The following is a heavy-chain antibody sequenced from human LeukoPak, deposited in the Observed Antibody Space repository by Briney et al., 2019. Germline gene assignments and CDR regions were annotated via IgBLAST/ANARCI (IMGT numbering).Heavy chain of an antibody. J-gene: IGHJ4*02. Sequence: ASVKVSCKASGYTFTGYYMHWVRQAPGQGLEWMGWINPNSGGTNYALKFQGRVTMTRDTSISTAYMELSRLRSDDTAVYYCARALGDYVWGSYRPYYSDYWGQGTLVTVSS. CDR3: ARALGDYVWGSYRPYYSDY. CDR1: GYTFTGYY. CDR2: INPNSGGT. V-gene: IGHV1-2*02. D-gene: IGHD3-16*02.